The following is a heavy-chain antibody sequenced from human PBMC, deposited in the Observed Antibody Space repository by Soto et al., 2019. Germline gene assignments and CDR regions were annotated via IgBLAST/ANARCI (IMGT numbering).Heavy chain of an antibody. D-gene: IGHD1-1*01. Sequence: DAQLVESGGGLIQPGESLRLSCAAFGLTISGKKYVAWVRQAPGKGLEWVSGLHDGDGAFYADSVRGRFTTSSDSSKTTVYLQMNDLRPDDTAVYYCATWHEREHAYDVWGQGTTVTVSS. V-gene: IGHV3-53*01. J-gene: IGHJ3*01. CDR3: ATWHEREHAYDV. CDR2: LHDGDGA. CDR1: GLTISGKKY.